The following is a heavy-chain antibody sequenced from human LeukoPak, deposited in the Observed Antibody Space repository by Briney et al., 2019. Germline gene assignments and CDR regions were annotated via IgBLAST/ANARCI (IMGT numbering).Heavy chain of an antibody. CDR2: IYTSGGI. CDR1: GGSISNYY. CDR3: ARQGSGSYYNIDH. D-gene: IGHD3-10*01. Sequence: PSETLSLTCTFSGGSISNYYWSWIRQPAGRGLAWVGRIYTSGGINYNPSLKSRVTMSVDTSKNQFSLKLSYVTAADTAVYYCARQGSGSYYNIDHWGQGTLVTDSS. V-gene: IGHV4-4*07. J-gene: IGHJ4*02.